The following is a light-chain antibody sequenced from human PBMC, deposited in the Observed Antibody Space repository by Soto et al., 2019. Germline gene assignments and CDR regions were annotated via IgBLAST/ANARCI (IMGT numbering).Light chain of an antibody. CDR1: QRVSSSY. CDR2: GAS. V-gene: IGKV3-20*01. CDR3: QQYGSSPLT. Sequence: EIVLTQSPGTLSLSPGERAALSCRASQRVSSSYLAWYQQKPGQAPRLLIYGASSRATGIPDRFSGSGSATDFTLTISRLEPEDFAVYYCQQYGSSPLTFGGGTTVEIK. J-gene: IGKJ4*01.